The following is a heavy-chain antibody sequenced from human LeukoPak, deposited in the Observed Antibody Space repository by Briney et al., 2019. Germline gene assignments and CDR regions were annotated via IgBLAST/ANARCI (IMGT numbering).Heavy chain of an antibody. CDR3: ARESYAISGHRYFQD. V-gene: IGHV4-31*03. CDR1: GGSINSGGYY. J-gene: IGHJ1*01. D-gene: IGHD2-8*01. Sequence: PSETLSLTCTVSGGSINSGGYYWSWIRQHPGKGLEWIGYIYYRESTYYNPSFESRVTISTDTSRYQFSLTLSSVTAADTAVYYCARESYAISGHRYFQDWGQGTLVTVSS. CDR2: IYYREST.